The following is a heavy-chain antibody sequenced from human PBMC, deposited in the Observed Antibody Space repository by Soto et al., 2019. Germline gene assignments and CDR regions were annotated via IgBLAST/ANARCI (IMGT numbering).Heavy chain of an antibody. CDR1: GYTFTNYW. CDR2: IYPGDSDT. CDR3: AASIFYYGMDV. Sequence: GESLKISCKGFGYTFTNYWIGWVRQMPGKGPEWMGIIYPGDSDTKYNPSFQGQVTISADKPITTTYLQWSSLKASDSAIYYCAASIFYYGMDVWGQGTTVTVSS. V-gene: IGHV5-51*04. J-gene: IGHJ6*02.